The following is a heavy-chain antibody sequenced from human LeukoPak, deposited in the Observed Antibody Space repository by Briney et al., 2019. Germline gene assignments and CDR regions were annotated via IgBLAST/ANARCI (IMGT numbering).Heavy chain of an antibody. Sequence: PSETLSLTCAVYGGSFSGYYWSWIRQPPGKGLEWIGEINHSGSTNYNPSLKSRVTISVDTSKNQFSLKLSSVTAADTAVYYCARGTFRVLRYFETGPGAFDPWGQGTLVTVSS. CDR1: GGSFSGYY. J-gene: IGHJ5*02. CDR2: INHSGST. D-gene: IGHD3-9*01. CDR3: ARGTFRVLRYFETGPGAFDP. V-gene: IGHV4-34*01.